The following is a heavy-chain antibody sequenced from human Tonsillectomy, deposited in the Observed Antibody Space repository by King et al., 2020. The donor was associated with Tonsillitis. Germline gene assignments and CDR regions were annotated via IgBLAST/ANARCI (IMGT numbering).Heavy chain of an antibody. CDR3: AKVSSGYSSDYYFSMDV. CDR2: IRYDGSDK. Sequence: VQLVESGGGVVQPGGSLRLSCAASGSTFSNFGMHWVRQAPGKGLEWVAFIRYDGSDKYYADSVKGRFTISRDNSENTLYLQMNSLRVEDTAVYYCAKVSSGYSSDYYFSMDVWGQGTTLTVS. D-gene: IGHD6-19*01. J-gene: IGHJ6*02. CDR1: GSTFSNFG. V-gene: IGHV3-30*02.